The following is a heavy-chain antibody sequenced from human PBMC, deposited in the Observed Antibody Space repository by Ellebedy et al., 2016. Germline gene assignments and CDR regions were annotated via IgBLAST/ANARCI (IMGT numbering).Heavy chain of an antibody. CDR1: GFTFSSYG. Sequence: GESLKISXAASGFTFSSYGMHWVRQAPGKGLEWVAVISYDGSNKYYADSVKGRFTISRDNSKNTLYLQMNSLRAEDTAVYYCAKGKTPMVRGRYYYYYGMDVWGQGTTVTVSS. CDR3: AKGKTPMVRGRYYYYYGMDV. D-gene: IGHD3-10*01. J-gene: IGHJ6*02. CDR2: ISYDGSNK. V-gene: IGHV3-30*18.